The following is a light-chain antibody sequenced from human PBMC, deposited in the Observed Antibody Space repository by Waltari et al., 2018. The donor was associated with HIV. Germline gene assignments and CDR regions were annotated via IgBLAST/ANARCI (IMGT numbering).Light chain of an antibody. V-gene: IGLV2-14*01. Sequence: QSALTQPASVSGSPGQSITISCTGLNVAVGAFTFVSWYQHHPGKAPKLIIYEVHNRPSGVSDRFSGSKSGNSASLTISGLQTADEADYYCTSYTSGSVLFGGGTNLTVL. J-gene: IGLJ2*01. CDR3: TSYTSGSVL. CDR2: EVH. CDR1: NVAVGAFTF.